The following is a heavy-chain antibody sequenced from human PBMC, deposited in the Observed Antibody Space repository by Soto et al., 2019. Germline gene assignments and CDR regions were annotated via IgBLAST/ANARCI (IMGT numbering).Heavy chain of an antibody. D-gene: IGHD1-7*01. CDR2: ISYDGSNK. V-gene: IGHV3-30*18. Sequence: QVQLVESGGGVVQPGRSLRLSCAASGFTFSSYGMHWVRQAPGKRLEWVAVISYDGSNKYYADSVKGRFTISRDNSKNTLYLQMNILRAEDTAVYYCAKGIRPANWNYVLLYYYGMDVWGQGTTVPVSS. CDR3: AKGIRPANWNYVLLYYYGMDV. J-gene: IGHJ6*02. CDR1: GFTFSSYG.